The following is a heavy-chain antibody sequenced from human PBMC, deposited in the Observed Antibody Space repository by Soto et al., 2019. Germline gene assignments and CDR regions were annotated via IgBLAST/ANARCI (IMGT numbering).Heavy chain of an antibody. Sequence: QVQLVQSGAEVKKPGASVKVSCKASGYTFTSYGISWVRQAPGQGLEWMGWISAYNGNTNYAQKLQGRVTMTTDTSTSTAYMELRSLRSDDTAVYYCARDLWGVPAAWDGYYYGMDVWGQGTTVTVSS. J-gene: IGHJ6*02. V-gene: IGHV1-18*01. CDR2: ISAYNGNT. D-gene: IGHD2-2*01. CDR1: GYTFTSYG. CDR3: ARDLWGVPAAWDGYYYGMDV.